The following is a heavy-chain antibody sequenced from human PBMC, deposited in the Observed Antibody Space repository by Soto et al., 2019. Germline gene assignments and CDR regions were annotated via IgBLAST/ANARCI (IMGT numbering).Heavy chain of an antibody. J-gene: IGHJ2*01. CDR3: AKEPVGPDWYFDL. Sequence: DVQLLESGGGLVQPGGSLRLSCAASGFTFRSYAMSWVRQAPGKGLEWVSGISGSGISTHYADSVKGRFTVSRDNSKNTLYLQMNSLRAEDPAVYYWAKEPVGPDWYFDLWGRGTLVTVSS. CDR2: ISGSGIST. CDR1: GFTFRSYA. V-gene: IGHV3-23*01.